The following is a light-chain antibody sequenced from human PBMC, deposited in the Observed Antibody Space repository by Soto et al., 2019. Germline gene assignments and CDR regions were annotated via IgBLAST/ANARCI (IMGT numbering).Light chain of an antibody. Sequence: DIQMTQSPSSLSASVGDIVTITCRASQSISIYLNWYQQKPGKAPKLLIYDASTLETGVPSRFSGGGSGTEFTLTITSLQPDDFATYHCQQYHTYLTFGGGTKV. V-gene: IGKV1-39*01. CDR2: DAS. CDR1: QSISIY. CDR3: QQYHTYLT. J-gene: IGKJ4*01.